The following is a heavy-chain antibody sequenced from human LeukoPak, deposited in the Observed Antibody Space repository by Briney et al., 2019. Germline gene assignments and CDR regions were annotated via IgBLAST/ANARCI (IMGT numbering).Heavy chain of an antibody. CDR2: INPNSGGT. V-gene: IGHV1-2*04. Sequence: GASVKVSCKASGYTFTGYYMHWVRQAPGQGLEWMGWINPNSGGTNYAQKFQGWVTMTRDTSISTAYMELSRLRSDDTAVYYCARDHYTGYSYGFDYWGQGTLVTVSS. D-gene: IGHD5-18*01. CDR3: ARDHYTGYSYGFDY. J-gene: IGHJ4*02. CDR1: GYTFTGYY.